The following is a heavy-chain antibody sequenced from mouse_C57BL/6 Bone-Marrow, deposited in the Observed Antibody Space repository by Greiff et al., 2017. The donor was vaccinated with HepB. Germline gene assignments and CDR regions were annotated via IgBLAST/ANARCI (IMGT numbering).Heavy chain of an antibody. V-gene: IGHV1-55*01. CDR3: ASGRDGYYVHFDY. CDR1: GYTFTSYW. Sequence: QVQLQQPGAELVKPGASVKMSCKASGYTFTSYWITWVKQRPGQGLEWIGDIYPGSGSTNYNEKFKSKATLTVATSSSTAYMQLSSLTSEDSAVYYCASGRDGYYVHFDYWGQGTTLTVSS. J-gene: IGHJ2*01. CDR2: IYPGSGST. D-gene: IGHD2-3*01.